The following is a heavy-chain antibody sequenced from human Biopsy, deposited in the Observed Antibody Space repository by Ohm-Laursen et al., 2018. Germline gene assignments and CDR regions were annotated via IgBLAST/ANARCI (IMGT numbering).Heavy chain of an antibody. CDR3: ARRAI. CDR1: GFTFNNYG. J-gene: IGHJ3*02. CDR2: ISYDGSNK. Sequence: SLRLSCTASGFTFNNYGMLWVRQAPDKGLEWVALISYDGSNKYYAESVKGRFTISRDNAKNSLFLQMNSLRAEDTAVYYCARRAIWGQGTTVTVSS. V-gene: IGHV3-30*03.